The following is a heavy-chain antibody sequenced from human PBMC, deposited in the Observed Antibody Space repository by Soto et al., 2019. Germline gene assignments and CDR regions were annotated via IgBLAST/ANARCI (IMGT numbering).Heavy chain of an antibody. CDR1: GLTVSGKKY. CDR3: GPRHEREHAYYL. V-gene: IGHV3-53*01. CDR2: LYDVDGA. D-gene: IGHD1-1*01. J-gene: IGHJ3*01. Sequence: DVQLVESGGGLMQPGESLRLSCAASGLTVSGKKYVAWVRQAPGKGLEWVSALYDVDGAFYADSVKGRFTTSSDSSKTTVYLQTNGLTPDDTAVYYCGPRHEREHAYYLWAQGTTVTVSS.